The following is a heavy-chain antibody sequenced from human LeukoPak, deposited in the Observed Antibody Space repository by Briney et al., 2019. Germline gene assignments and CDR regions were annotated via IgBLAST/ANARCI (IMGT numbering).Heavy chain of an antibody. Sequence: SVKVSCKVSGYTLTELSMHWVRQAPGKGLEWMGGFDPEDGETIYAQKFQGRVTMTEDTSTDTAYMELSSLRSEDTAVYYCATGEGTLDCSGGSCLNSNWFDPWGKGTLVTVSS. CDR3: ATGEGTLDCSGGSCLNSNWFDP. V-gene: IGHV1-24*01. CDR2: FDPEDGET. D-gene: IGHD2-15*01. CDR1: GYTLTELS. J-gene: IGHJ5*02.